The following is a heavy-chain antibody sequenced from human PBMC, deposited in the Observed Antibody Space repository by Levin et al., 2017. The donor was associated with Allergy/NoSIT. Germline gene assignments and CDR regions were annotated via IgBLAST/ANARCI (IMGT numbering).Heavy chain of an antibody. CDR3: AKVLSPYYGDPQFDY. Sequence: SLKISCAASGFTFDDYAMHWVRQAPGKGLEWVSGISWNSGSIGYADSVKGRFTISRDNAKNSLYLQMNSLRAEDTALYYCAKVLSPYYGDPQFDYWGQGTLVTVSS. D-gene: IGHD4-17*01. CDR2: ISWNSGSI. J-gene: IGHJ4*02. CDR1: GFTFDDYA. V-gene: IGHV3-9*01.